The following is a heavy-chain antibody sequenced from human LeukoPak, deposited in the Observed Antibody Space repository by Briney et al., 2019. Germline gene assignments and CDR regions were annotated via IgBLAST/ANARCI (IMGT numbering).Heavy chain of an antibody. D-gene: IGHD1-14*01. V-gene: IGHV3-7*01. J-gene: IGHJ4*02. CDR3: ARDDGLRTVDY. Sequence: GGSLRLSCAASGFTFSSYAMSWVRQAPGKGLEWVANIKPDGGETYSVDSVKGRFTISRDNAKNSLFLQMNSLRAEDTAVYYCARDDGLRTVDYWGQGTLVTVSS. CDR2: IKPDGGET. CDR1: GFTFSSYA.